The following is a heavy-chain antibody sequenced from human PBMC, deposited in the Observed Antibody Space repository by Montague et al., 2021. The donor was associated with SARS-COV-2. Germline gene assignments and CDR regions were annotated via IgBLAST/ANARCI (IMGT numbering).Heavy chain of an antibody. CDR3: ARVTLGGRDGRTRQYDGLDA. V-gene: IGHV4-59*01. D-gene: IGHD3-16*01. Sequence: SETLSLTCTVSGGSISRYFWNWIRQTPGKGLEWMGYVHDIESSIYNPSLQSRITILLDTSTNQFSLRLNAVTAADTAVYYCARVTLGGRDGRTRQYDGLDAWGQGTLVTVSS. CDR1: GGSISRYF. CDR2: VHDIESS. J-gene: IGHJ5*02.